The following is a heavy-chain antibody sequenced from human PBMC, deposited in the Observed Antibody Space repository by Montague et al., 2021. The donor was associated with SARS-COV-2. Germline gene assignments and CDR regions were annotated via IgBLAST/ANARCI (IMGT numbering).Heavy chain of an antibody. CDR2: IYKSEKT. V-gene: IGHV4-59*08. CDR1: GDSISRYY. J-gene: IGHJ5*02. Sequence: SETLSLTCTVSGDSISRYYWTWIQQSPGRGLEWIGYIYKSEKTNYNPSLKSRVTISEDTSKNQFSLKLRSVTAADTAVYYCARNIGWYSHDRWGQGTLVTVSS. CDR3: ARNIGWYSHDR. D-gene: IGHD6-19*01.